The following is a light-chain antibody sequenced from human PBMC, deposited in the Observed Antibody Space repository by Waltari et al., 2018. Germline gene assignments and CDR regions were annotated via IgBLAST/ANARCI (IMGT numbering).Light chain of an antibody. CDR3: QKYNSAPFT. CDR1: PAINNF. V-gene: IGKV1-27*01. CDR2: GAS. Sequence: DIQLTQSPSSLSASVGDRVTITCRASPAINNFLAWYQQKPGKRPRFLIYGASTLQTGVPSRFSGSGSGTDFTLSIDSLQPEDVATYYCQKYNSAPFTFGPGTKVDLK. J-gene: IGKJ3*01.